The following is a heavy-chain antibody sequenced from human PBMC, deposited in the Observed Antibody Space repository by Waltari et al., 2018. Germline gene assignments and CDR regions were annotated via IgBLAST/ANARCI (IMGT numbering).Heavy chain of an antibody. CDR1: GFNFTDYW. CDR3: VRDHWGPDY. Sequence: EVHLVESGGGLVQPGGSLRLPCAASGFNFTDYWMSWVRQAPGKGPEWVANIHKDGSEKNYVDYVKGRFTISRDNAKDSVYLQMNSLRADDTAMYYCVRDHWGPDYWGQGTLVTVSS. D-gene: IGHD7-27*01. V-gene: IGHV3-7*01. CDR2: IHKDGSEK. J-gene: IGHJ4*02.